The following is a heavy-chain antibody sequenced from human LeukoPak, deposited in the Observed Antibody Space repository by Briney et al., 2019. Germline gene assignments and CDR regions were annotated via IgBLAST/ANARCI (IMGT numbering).Heavy chain of an antibody. Sequence: ASVKVSCKASGYTFTSYGISWVRQAPGQGLEWMGWISDYNGNTNYAQKLQGRVTMTTDTSTSTAYMELRSLRSDDTAVYYCARVLYRASWPGSWSDPWGQGTLVTVSS. D-gene: IGHD4-11*01. CDR2: ISDYNGNT. V-gene: IGHV1-18*01. CDR3: ARVLYRASWPGSWSDP. J-gene: IGHJ5*02. CDR1: GYTFTSYG.